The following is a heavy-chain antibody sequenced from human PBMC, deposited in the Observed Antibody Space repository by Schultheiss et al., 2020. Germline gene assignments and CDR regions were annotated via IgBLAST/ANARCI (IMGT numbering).Heavy chain of an antibody. D-gene: IGHD3-22*01. V-gene: IGHV4-34*09. Sequence: SETLSLTCTVSGGSISGYFWSWIRQPAGKGLEWIGEINHSGSTYYNPSLKSRVTISVDTSKNQFSLKLSSVTAADTAVYYCARDNPSGSSFDYWGQGTLGTVA. CDR2: INHSGST. J-gene: IGHJ4*02. CDR3: ARDNPSGSSFDY. CDR1: GGSISGYF.